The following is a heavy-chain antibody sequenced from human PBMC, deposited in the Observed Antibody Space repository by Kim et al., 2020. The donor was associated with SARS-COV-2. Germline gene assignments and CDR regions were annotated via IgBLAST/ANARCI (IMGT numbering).Heavy chain of an antibody. D-gene: IGHD4-17*01. CDR2: ISSSSSYI. CDR3: ARAGGDYGDYYFDY. CDR1: GFTFSSYS. J-gene: IGHJ4*02. Sequence: GGSLRLSCAASGFTFSSYSMNWVRQAPGKGLEWVSSISSSSSYIYYADSVKGRFTISRDNAENSLYLQMNSLRAEDTAVYYCARAGGDYGDYYFDYWGQGTLVTVSS. V-gene: IGHV3-21*01.